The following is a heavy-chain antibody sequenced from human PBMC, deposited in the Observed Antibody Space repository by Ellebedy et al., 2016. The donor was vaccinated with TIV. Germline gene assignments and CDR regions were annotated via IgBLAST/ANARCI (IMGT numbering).Heavy chain of an antibody. Sequence: MPSETLSLTCAVSGDSVNSDYFYWGWVRLPPGKGLEWIGSIYNGWSSYYKPSLKNRVSISVDASKNSFALKLTSVAAADTAVYFCAGQRRNRVNGFDGWGQGAVVTVSA. J-gene: IGHJ4*02. CDR2: IYNGWSS. D-gene: IGHD2/OR15-2a*01. CDR3: AGQRRNRVNGFDG. V-gene: IGHV4-39*01. CDR1: GDSVNSDYFY.